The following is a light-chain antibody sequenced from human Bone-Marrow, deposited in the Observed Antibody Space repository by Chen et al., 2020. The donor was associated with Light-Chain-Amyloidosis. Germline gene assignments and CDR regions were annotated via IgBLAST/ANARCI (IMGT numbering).Light chain of an antibody. J-gene: IGLJ3*02. CDR1: SNDIRSYDL. CDR2: DVN. Sequence: QSALTQPASVSGSPGQSITLSCTGTSNDIRSYDLISWYQQHPGNAPRVIIYDVNKRPSGVSNRVSGSKSGNTASLRISGLQAEDEANYYCCSHAGSFIWVFGGGTKVTVL. CDR3: CSHAGSFIWV. V-gene: IGLV2-23*02.